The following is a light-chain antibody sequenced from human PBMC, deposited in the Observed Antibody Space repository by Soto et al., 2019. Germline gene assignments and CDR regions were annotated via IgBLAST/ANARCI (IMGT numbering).Light chain of an antibody. V-gene: IGLV2-14*03. J-gene: IGLJ2*01. CDR3: SSYGASSTL. CDR1: SSDIGPYNY. Sequence: QSALTQPASLSGSPGQSITISCTGTSSDIGPYNYVSWYQQHPGKAPKLMIFDVSYRPSGISDRFSGSKSGNTASLTISGLQPEDEADYYCSSYGASSTLFGGGTKVTVL. CDR2: DVS.